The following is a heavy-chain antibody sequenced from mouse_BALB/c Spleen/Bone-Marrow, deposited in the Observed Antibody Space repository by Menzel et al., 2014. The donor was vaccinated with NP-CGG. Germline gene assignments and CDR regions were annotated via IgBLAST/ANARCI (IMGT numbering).Heavy chain of an antibody. CDR3: TRRRYGNYFYAMDY. CDR1: GFTFSNYW. CDR2: IRLKSNNYAT. D-gene: IGHD2-10*02. Sequence: VQLKESGGGLVQPGGSMKLSCVASGFTFSNYWMNWVRQSPEKGLEWVAEIRLKSNNYATHYAESVKGRSTISRDDSKSSVYLQMNNLRAEDTGIYYCTRRRYGNYFYAMDYWGQGTSVTVSS. J-gene: IGHJ4*01. V-gene: IGHV6-6*02.